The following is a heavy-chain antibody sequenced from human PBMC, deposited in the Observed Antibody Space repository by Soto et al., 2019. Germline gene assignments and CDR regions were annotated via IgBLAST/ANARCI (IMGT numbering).Heavy chain of an antibody. CDR1: GGSFSGYY. CDR3: ARERTRSEHRLLAVAGTCFDY. V-gene: IGHV4-34*01. CDR2: INHSGST. Sequence: SETLSLTCAVYGGSFSGYYWSWIRQPPGKGLEWIGEINHSGSTNYNPSLKSRVTISVDTSKNQFSLKLSSVTAADTAVYYCARERTRSEHRLLAVAGTCFDYWGQGTLVTVSS. D-gene: IGHD6-19*01. J-gene: IGHJ4*02.